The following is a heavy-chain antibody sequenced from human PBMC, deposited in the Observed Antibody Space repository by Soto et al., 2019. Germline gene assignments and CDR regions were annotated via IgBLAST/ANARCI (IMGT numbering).Heavy chain of an antibody. CDR2: IYASGST. CDR3: ARSAIPRGGWFRP. V-gene: IGHV4-4*07. D-gene: IGHD2-15*01. Sequence: ASETQPRPNHVSSETRSNCCCSCIRQPAGKGLEWIGRIYASGSTNYNPSLKGRVSMSVDTSKKQFSLKMISVTAADTAMYYCARSAIPRGGWFRPWGQGVLVTVSS. CDR1: SETRSNCC. J-gene: IGHJ5*02.